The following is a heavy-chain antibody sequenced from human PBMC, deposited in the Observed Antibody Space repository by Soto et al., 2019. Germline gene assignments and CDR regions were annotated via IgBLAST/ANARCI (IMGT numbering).Heavy chain of an antibody. CDR2: IIPIFGTA. D-gene: IGHD3-10*01. CDR1: GGTFSSYA. Sequence: GASVKVSCKASGGTFSSYAISWVRQAPGQGLEWMGGIIPIFGTANYAQKFQGRVTITADESTSTAYMELSSLRSEDTAVYYCARDTGGGDGSGSYQIPPDAFDIWGQGTMVTVSS. CDR3: ARDTGGGDGSGSYQIPPDAFDI. V-gene: IGHV1-69*13. J-gene: IGHJ3*02.